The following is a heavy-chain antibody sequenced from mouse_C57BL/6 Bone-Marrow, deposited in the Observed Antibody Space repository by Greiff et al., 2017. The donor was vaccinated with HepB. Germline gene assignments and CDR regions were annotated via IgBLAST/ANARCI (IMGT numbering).Heavy chain of an antibody. Sequence: PGQGLEWIGMIHPNSGRTNYNEKFKSKATLTVDKSSSTAYMQLSSLTSEDSAVYYCARSIRAWFAYWGQGTLVTVSA. V-gene: IGHV1-64*01. CDR2: IHPNSGRT. J-gene: IGHJ3*01. CDR3: ARSIRAWFAY.